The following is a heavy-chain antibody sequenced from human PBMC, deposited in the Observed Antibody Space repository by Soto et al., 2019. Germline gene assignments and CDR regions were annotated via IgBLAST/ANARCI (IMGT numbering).Heavy chain of an antibody. CDR2: IIPILGIA. J-gene: IGHJ4*02. V-gene: IGHV1-69*02. Sequence: SVKVSCKASGGTFSSYTISWVRQAPGQGLEWMGRIIPILGIANYAQKFQGRVTITADKSTSTAYMELSSLRSEDTAVYYCARAPRSTVTTEELSFDYWGQGTLVTVSS. CDR1: GGTFSSYT. CDR3: ARAPRSTVTTEELSFDY. D-gene: IGHD4-17*01.